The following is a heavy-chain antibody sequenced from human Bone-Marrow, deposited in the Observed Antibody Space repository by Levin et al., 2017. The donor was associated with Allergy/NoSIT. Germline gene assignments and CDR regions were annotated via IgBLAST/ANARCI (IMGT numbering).Heavy chain of an antibody. CDR1: GFTVSINY. Sequence: ASVKVSCAASGFTVSINYMTWVRQAPGKGLEWVSVVYSGGSTYYADSVKGRFTISRDNSKNTLYLQMNSLRAEDTAVYYCARLYSTGWYLRYWGQGILVTVSS. CDR2: VYSGGST. D-gene: IGHD6-19*01. J-gene: IGHJ4*02. CDR3: ARLYSTGWYLRY. V-gene: IGHV3-53*01.